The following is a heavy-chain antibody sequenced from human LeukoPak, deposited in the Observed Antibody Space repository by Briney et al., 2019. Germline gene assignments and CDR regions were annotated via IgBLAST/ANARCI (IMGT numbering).Heavy chain of an antibody. CDR3: LRGDRRDY. CDR1: GFTFSSYA. J-gene: IGHJ4*02. V-gene: IGHV3-23*01. CDR2: ISGSGGST. Sequence: GGSLRLSCAASGFTFSSYAMSWVRQAPGKGLEWVSAISGSGGSTYYADSVKGRFIISRDNAKDSLYLQMNSLRVEDTAVYYCLRGDRRDYWGQGTLVTVSS.